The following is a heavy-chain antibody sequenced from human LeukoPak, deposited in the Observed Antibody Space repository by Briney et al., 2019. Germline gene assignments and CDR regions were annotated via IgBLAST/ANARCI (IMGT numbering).Heavy chain of an antibody. CDR1: GFTFSNCP. Sequence: PGGSLRLSCAASGFTFSNCPMHWVRQAPGKGLEYVSGIDSDGGGAYYADSVKGRFTISRDNSKNTLFLQMSSLRPGDTAVYYCKSSPTSRIDYRGQGTLVTVSS. D-gene: IGHD6-13*01. CDR3: KSSPTSRIDY. J-gene: IGHJ4*02. CDR2: IDSDGGGA. V-gene: IGHV3-64D*08.